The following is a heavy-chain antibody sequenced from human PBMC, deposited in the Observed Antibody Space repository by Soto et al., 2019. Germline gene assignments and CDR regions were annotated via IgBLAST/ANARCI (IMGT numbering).Heavy chain of an antibody. V-gene: IGHV4-59*01. CDR1: GGSISSYY. CDR2: IYYSGST. J-gene: IGHJ4*02. Sequence: SGTLSLTCTVSGGSISSYYWSWIRQPPGKGLEWIGYIYYSGSTNYNPSLKSRVTISVDTSKNQFSLKLSSVTAADTAVYYCARDRGSNFDYWGQGTLVTVSS. D-gene: IGHD3-10*01. CDR3: ARDRGSNFDY.